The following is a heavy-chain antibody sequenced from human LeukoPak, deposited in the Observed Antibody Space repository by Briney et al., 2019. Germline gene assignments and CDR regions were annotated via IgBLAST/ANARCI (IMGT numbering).Heavy chain of an antibody. Sequence: SETLSLTCTVSGASISSFYWSWIRQPPGKGLEFIGYVYYTGSTNYTPSLESRVTISLDTSKNEFSLKMSSVTAADTAVYYCARVPVYYGVDVWGQGTTVTVSS. V-gene: IGHV4-59*01. J-gene: IGHJ6*02. CDR3: ARVPVYYGVDV. CDR1: GASISSFY. CDR2: VYYTGST.